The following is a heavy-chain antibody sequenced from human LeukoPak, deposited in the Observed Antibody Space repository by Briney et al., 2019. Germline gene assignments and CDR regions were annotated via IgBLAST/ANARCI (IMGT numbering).Heavy chain of an antibody. Sequence: GGSLRLSCSASGFIFSSYTMQWVCHAPGKGLEYVSAISSNGDTTYYATSVKGRFTISRDNSKDTLYLQVGSLRAEDTAVYYCARSVPAAMSAFDIWGQGTMVTVSS. D-gene: IGHD2-2*01. J-gene: IGHJ3*02. CDR2: ISSNGDTT. V-gene: IGHV3-64*01. CDR3: ARSVPAAMSAFDI. CDR1: GFIFSSYT.